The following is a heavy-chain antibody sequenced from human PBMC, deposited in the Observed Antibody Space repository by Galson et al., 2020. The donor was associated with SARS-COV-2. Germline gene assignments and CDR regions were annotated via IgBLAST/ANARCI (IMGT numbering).Heavy chain of an antibody. CDR3: ARGGDYVWGSYRYLAIMDV. Sequence: ASVKVSCKASGYTFTSYDINWVRQATGQGLEWMGWMNPNSGNTGYAQTFQGRVTMTRNTSISTAYMELSSLRSEDTAVYYCARGGDYVWGSYRYLAIMDVWGQGTTVTVSS. CDR1: GYTFTSYD. J-gene: IGHJ6*02. D-gene: IGHD3-16*02. CDR2: MNPNSGNT. V-gene: IGHV1-8*01.